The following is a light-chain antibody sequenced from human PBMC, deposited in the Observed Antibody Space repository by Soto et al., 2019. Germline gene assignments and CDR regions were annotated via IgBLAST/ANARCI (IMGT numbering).Light chain of an antibody. J-gene: IGKJ5*01. Sequence: EIVMTQSPATLSVSPGERATLSCRASQSVSGNLAWYQQKPGQAPSLLIYGASTRATGLPARFSGSGSGTDFTLTISSLQSEDFAVYYCQQYNNWLLTFGQGTRLEIK. CDR2: GAS. CDR1: QSVSGN. V-gene: IGKV3D-15*01. CDR3: QQYNNWLLT.